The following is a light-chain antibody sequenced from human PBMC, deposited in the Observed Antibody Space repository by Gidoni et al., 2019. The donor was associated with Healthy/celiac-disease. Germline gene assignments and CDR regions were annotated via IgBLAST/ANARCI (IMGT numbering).Light chain of an antibody. V-gene: IGLV3-19*01. CDR3: NTRDSSGNHLV. J-gene: IGLJ2*01. CDR2: GKK. Sequence: SSELLQAPAVSVALGQTVRITCQGDSVRRYYASWYQQKPGQAPVLVIYGKKNRPSGIPDRVSGASSGNTASLTITGAQAEDEADYYCNTRDSSGNHLVFGGGTKLTVL. CDR1: SVRRYY.